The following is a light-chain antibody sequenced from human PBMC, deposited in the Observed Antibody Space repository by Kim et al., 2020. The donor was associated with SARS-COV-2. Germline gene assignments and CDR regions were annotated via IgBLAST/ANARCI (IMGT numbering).Light chain of an antibody. CDR1: ELGDKY. CDR2: QDR. J-gene: IGLJ2*01. Sequence: SYELTQPPSVSVSPGQTASIACSGDELGDKYAFWYQQRPGQSPVLVIYQDRKRPSGIPERFSGSNSGNTATLTISGTQAMDEADYYCQAWDSSTVVFGGG. CDR3: QAWDSSTVV. V-gene: IGLV3-1*01.